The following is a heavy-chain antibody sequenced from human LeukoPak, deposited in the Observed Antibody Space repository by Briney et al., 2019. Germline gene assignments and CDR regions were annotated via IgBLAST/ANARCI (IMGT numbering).Heavy chain of an antibody. CDR3: AKDLSSSWNYFDY. D-gene: IGHD6-13*01. CDR2: ISGSGGST. J-gene: IGHJ4*02. CDR1: GFTFSSYA. Sequence: GGSLRLSCAASGFTFSSYAMNWVRQAPGKGLEWVSGISGSGGSTYYADSVKGRDTISRDNSKNTLYLQMNSLRAEDTAVYYCAKDLSSSWNYFDYWGQGTLVTVSS. V-gene: IGHV3-23*01.